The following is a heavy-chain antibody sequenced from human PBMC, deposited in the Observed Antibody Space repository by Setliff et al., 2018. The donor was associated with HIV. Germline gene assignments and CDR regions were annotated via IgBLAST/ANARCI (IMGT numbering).Heavy chain of an antibody. CDR1: GFTFGSYG. Sequence: GGSLRLSCTTSGFTFGSYGMHWVRQAPGKGLEWVANIWYDGSEKYYADSVKGRFTISRDKSKNTLYLQMNSLRTEDTAVYYCARDPVLRFLEWLLNYYMDVWGKGTTVTVSS. D-gene: IGHD3-3*01. CDR2: IWYDGSEK. J-gene: IGHJ6*03. V-gene: IGHV3-33*01. CDR3: ARDPVLRFLEWLLNYYMDV.